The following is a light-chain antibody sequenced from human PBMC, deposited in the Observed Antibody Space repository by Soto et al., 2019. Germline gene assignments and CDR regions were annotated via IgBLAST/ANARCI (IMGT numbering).Light chain of an antibody. J-gene: IGKJ1*01. CDR3: QRYNDWPPWT. CDR1: QSVGIN. Sequence: EIVLTQSPATLSVSPGEGATLSCRASQSVGINLAWYQQKPGQAPRLLIYRVSTRATGIPVRFSGSRSGTEFTLTISSLQSEDFAVYYCQRYNDWPPWTFGQGTKVEIK. CDR2: RVS. V-gene: IGKV3-15*01.